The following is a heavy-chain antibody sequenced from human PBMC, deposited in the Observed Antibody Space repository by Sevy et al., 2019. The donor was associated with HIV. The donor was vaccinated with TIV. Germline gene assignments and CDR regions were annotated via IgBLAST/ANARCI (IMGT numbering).Heavy chain of an antibody. D-gene: IGHD6-19*01. V-gene: IGHV3-7*03. CDR1: GFTFSTYS. Sequence: GGSLRLSCVASGFTFSTYSMSWVRQTPGKGLEWVANIKQDGSGKYYVESVKGRFTISRDNAKSSLYLQMNSLRVEDTAVYYCASDSVYRSGWYVSRSYYFDYWGQGTPVTVSS. CDR2: IKQDGSGK. J-gene: IGHJ4*02. CDR3: ASDSVYRSGWYVSRSYYFDY.